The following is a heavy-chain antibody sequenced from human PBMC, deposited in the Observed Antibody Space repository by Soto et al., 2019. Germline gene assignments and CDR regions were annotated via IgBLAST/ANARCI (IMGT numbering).Heavy chain of an antibody. Sequence: PGGSLRLSCAASGFTFSSYSMNWVRQAPGKGLEWVSSISSSSSYIYYADSVKGRSTISRDNAKNSLYLQMNSLRAEDTAVYYCAREARYYYDSSGYPKPFDYWGQGTLVTVSS. CDR3: AREARYYYDSSGYPKPFDY. V-gene: IGHV3-21*01. CDR2: ISSSSSYI. J-gene: IGHJ4*02. D-gene: IGHD3-22*01. CDR1: GFTFSSYS.